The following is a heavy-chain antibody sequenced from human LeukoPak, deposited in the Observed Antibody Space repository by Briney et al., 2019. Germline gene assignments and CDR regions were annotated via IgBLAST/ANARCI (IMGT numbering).Heavy chain of an antibody. CDR1: GGSISSSSYY. CDR2: IYYSGST. V-gene: IGHV4-39*07. Sequence: SETLSLTCTVSGGSISSSSYYWGWIRQPPGKGLEWIGSIYYSGSTYYNPSLKSRVTISVDTSKNQFSLKLSSVTAADTAVYYCAREGAEGKMSCSSTSCYLWGQGTMVTVSS. D-gene: IGHD2-2*01. CDR3: AREGAEGKMSCSSTSCYL. J-gene: IGHJ3*01.